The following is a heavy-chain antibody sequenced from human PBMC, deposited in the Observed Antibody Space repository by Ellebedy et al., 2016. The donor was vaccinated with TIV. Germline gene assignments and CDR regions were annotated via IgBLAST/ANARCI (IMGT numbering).Heavy chain of an antibody. V-gene: IGHV3-23*01. CDR3: TSPAVGHTTGCCRYYFDY. J-gene: IGHJ4*02. Sequence: GESLKISCAASGSTFSSHAMVWVRQAPGKGLEWVAGIGVSGATTYYADSVKGRFTISRDNSRNTMSLQMDSLRAEDTALYYCTSPAVGHTTGCCRYYFDYWGLGTLVTVSS. CDR1: GSTFSSHA. D-gene: IGHD2/OR15-2a*01. CDR2: IGVSGATT.